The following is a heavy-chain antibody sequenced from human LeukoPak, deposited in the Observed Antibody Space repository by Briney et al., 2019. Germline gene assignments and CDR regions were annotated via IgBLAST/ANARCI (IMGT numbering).Heavy chain of an antibody. CDR3: RGILGWVLVVIKFDY. V-gene: IGHV1-69*08. Sequence: EASVKLSCKASGFTFSSYTISWVRQAPGQGLEWMGWIIPIGGTTNYADYVQGRFTITTDNSTSTAYMEMSSLRAEDTAVYYCRGILGWVLVVIKFDYWGQGTLVT. CDR1: GFTFSSYT. J-gene: IGHJ4*02. CDR2: IIPIGGTT. D-gene: IGHD3-10*01.